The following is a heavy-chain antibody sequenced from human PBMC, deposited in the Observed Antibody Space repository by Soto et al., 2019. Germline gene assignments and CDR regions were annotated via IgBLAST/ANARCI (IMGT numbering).Heavy chain of an antibody. J-gene: IGHJ4*02. D-gene: IGHD2-15*01. V-gene: IGHV4-30-2*01. CDR2: IYHSGST. CDR3: ARTTVVASWDGGYYFDY. Sequence: KTSETLSLTCAVSGGSISSGGYSWSWIRQPPGKGLEWIGYIYHSGSTYYNPSLKSRVTISVDRSKNQFSLKLSSVTAADTAVYYCARTTVVASWDGGYYFDYWGQGTLVTVSS. CDR1: GGSISSGGYS.